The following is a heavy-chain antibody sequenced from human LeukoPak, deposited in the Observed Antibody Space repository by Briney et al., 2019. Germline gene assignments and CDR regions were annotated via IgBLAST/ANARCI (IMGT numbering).Heavy chain of an antibody. CDR2: ISSSGSTI. Sequence: GGSLRLSCAASGFTVSSNYMSWVRQAPGKGLEWVSYISSSGSTIYYADSVKGRFTISRDNAKNSLYLQMNSLRAEDTAVYYCAKDRGPAYDSSGYYWAGGDYWGQGTLVTVSS. CDR1: GFTVSSNY. V-gene: IGHV3-11*01. D-gene: IGHD3-22*01. CDR3: AKDRGPAYDSSGYYWAGGDY. J-gene: IGHJ4*02.